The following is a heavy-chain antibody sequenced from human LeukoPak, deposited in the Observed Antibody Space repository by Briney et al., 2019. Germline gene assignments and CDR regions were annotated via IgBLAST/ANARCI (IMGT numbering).Heavy chain of an antibody. CDR2: IKSKTGGGTT. J-gene: IGHJ4*02. CDR3: TTDRPTVPLDY. Sequence: GGSLRLSCAASGFTFSNAWMSWVRQAPGKGLEWVGRIKSKTGGGTTDYAAPVKGRFTISGDDSKNTLYLQMNSLKTEDTAVYYCTTDRPTVPLDYWGQGTLVTVSS. CDR1: GFTFSNAW. D-gene: IGHD4-17*01. V-gene: IGHV3-15*01.